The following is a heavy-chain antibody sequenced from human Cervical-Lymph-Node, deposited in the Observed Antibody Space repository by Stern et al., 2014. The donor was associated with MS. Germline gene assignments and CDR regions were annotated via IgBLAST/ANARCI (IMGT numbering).Heavy chain of an antibody. Sequence: QVQLVESGAEVKKPGASAKLSCKASGYNLTDFSTHWVRQAPGQGLEWVGRIRPHSGGAAYAEKVQGRVTLTRDNSNTPADMQIDRLTSAATAVYYCATGGGYGFQMDVWGQGTAVTVSS. J-gene: IGHJ6*02. D-gene: IGHD5-12*01. CDR3: ATGGGYGFQMDV. CDR1: GYNLTDFS. V-gene: IGHV1-2*06. CDR2: IRPHSGGA.